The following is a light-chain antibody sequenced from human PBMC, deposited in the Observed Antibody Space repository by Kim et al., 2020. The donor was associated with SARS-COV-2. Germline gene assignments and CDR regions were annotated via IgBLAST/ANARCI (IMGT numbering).Light chain of an antibody. Sequence: PGERATLACRASQSVSSNVAWYQQKPGQAPRLLIYGASTRATGIPARFSGSGSGTEFTLTISSLQSEDFAVYYCQQYNNWPPGITFGGGTKVDIK. CDR1: QSVSSN. J-gene: IGKJ4*01. CDR3: QQYNNWPPGIT. CDR2: GAS. V-gene: IGKV3-15*01.